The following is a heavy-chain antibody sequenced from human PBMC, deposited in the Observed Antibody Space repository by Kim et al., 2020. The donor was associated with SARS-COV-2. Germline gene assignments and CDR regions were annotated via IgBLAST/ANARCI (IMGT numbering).Heavy chain of an antibody. CDR1: GGSISSGGYY. CDR2: IYYSGST. Sequence: SETLSLTCTVSGGSISSGGYYWSWIRQHPGKGLEWIGYIYYSGSTYYNPSLKSRVTISVDTSKNQFSLKLSSVTAADTAVYYCAREPSTVTSPFFDYWGQGTLVTVSS. D-gene: IGHD4-17*01. J-gene: IGHJ4*02. CDR3: AREPSTVTSPFFDY. V-gene: IGHV4-31*03.